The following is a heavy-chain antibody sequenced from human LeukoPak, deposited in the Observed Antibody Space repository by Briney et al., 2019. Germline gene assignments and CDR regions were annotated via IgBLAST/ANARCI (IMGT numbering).Heavy chain of an antibody. CDR1: GFTFSSYG. CDR2: ISGSGGST. CDR3: AKDRIVGAVLLWFGGYFDY. D-gene: IGHD3-10*01. J-gene: IGHJ4*02. Sequence: GGSLRLSCAASGFTFSSYGMSWVRQAPGKGLEWVSAISGSGGSTYYADSVKGRFTISRDNSKNTLYLQVNSLRAEDTAAYYCAKDRIVGAVLLWFGGYFDYWGQGTLVTVSS. V-gene: IGHV3-23*01.